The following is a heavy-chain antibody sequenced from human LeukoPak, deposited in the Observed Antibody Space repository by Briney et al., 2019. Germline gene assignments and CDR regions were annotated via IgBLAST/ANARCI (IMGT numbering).Heavy chain of an antibody. CDR2: IKQDGSEK. D-gene: IGHD6-13*01. CDR1: GFTFSSYW. J-gene: IGHJ4*02. V-gene: IGHV3-7*01. Sequence: GGSLRLSCAASGFTFSSYWMSWVRQAPGKGLEWVANIKQDGSEKYYVDSVKGRFTISRDNSKNTLYLQMNSLRAEDTAVYYCAREWGEDSSSATSDYWGQGTLVTVSS. CDR3: AREWGEDSSSATSDY.